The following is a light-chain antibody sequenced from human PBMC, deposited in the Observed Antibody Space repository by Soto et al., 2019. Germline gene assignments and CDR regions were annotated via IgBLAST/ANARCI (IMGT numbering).Light chain of an antibody. V-gene: IGKV3-15*01. CDR3: QHYANWPLT. Sequence: DIVMTQSPATLSVSPGERASLSCRASQSVSSGHLAWYQQKPGQTPRLLIYGASTRATGVPARFSGSGSGTDFTLTINSLQSEDFAVYYCQHYANWPLTFGGGTKVDIK. CDR1: QSVSSGH. CDR2: GAS. J-gene: IGKJ4*01.